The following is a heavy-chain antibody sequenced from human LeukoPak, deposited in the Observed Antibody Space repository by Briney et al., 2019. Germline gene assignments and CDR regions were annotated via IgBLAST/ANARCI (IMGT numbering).Heavy chain of an antibody. V-gene: IGHV3-7*01. J-gene: IGHJ4*02. CDR1: GFTFSNYW. D-gene: IGHD3-10*01. Sequence: GGSLRLSCVDSGFTFSNYWMSWVRQAPGKGLEWVANIKQDGNVKHYVDSVKGRFTISRDNAKNSLYLQMDSLRAEDTAVYYCARDYYGWGSHDNWGQGTLVTVSS. CDR3: ARDYYGWGSHDN. CDR2: IKQDGNVK.